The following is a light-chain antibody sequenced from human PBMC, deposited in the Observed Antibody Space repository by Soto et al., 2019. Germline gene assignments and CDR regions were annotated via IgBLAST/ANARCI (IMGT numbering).Light chain of an antibody. CDR2: EVS. V-gene: IGLV2-14*01. Sequence: QSVLTQPASVSGSPGQSITISCTGTSSDVGGYNYVSWYQQHPGKAPKLMIYEVSNRPSGVSNHFSGSKSGNTASLTISGLQAEDEADYYCSSYTSSARVFGTGTKLTVL. CDR1: SSDVGGYNY. J-gene: IGLJ1*01. CDR3: SSYTSSARV.